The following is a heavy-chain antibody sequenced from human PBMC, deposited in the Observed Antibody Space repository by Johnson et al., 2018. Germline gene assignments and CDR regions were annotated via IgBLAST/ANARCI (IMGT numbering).Heavy chain of an antibody. CDR3: AGDREYYYDFNSFDS. J-gene: IGHJ3*02. D-gene: IGHD3-22*01. CDR1: GFTFSSSG. CDR2: TRNKANRYTT. Sequence: VQLVESGGGVVQPGRSLRLSCAASGFTFSSSGMHWVRQDPGKGLEWVGRTRNKANRYTTEYAAYVKGRFTISLDNAKNSLYLQMNSLRAKDTEVYYCAGDREYYYDFNSFDSWGQGTMVTVSS. V-gene: IGHV3-72*01.